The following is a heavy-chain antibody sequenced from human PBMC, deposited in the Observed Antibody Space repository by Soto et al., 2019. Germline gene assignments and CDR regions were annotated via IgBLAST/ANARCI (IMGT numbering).Heavy chain of an antibody. V-gene: IGHV4-59*01. Sequence: SETLSLTCTVSGGSISSYYWSWIRQPPGKGLEWIGYIYYSGSTNYNPSLKSRVTISVDTSKNQFSLKLSSVTAADTAVYYCASSTAAIRFAFDYWGQGTLVTVSS. J-gene: IGHJ4*02. CDR3: ASSTAAIRFAFDY. D-gene: IGHD2-2*02. CDR1: GGSISSYY. CDR2: IYYSGST.